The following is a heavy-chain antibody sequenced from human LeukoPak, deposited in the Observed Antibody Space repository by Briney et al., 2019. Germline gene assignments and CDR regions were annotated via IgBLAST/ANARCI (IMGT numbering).Heavy chain of an antibody. CDR1: GLSLSTSGMC. J-gene: IGHJ4*02. CDR3: ARCGLLWFGEPTYFDY. V-gene: IGHV2-70*11. D-gene: IGHD3-10*01. CDR2: IDWDDDK. Sequence: RESGPALVKPTQTLTLTCTFSGLSLSTSGMCVSWIRQPPGKALEWLARIDWDDDKYYSTSLKTRLTISKDTSKNQVVLTMTNMDPVDTATYYCARCGLLWFGEPTYFDYWGQGTLVTVSS.